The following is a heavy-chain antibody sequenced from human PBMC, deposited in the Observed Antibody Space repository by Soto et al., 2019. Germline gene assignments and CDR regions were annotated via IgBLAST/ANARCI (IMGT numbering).Heavy chain of an antibody. CDR2: IYYSGST. J-gene: IGHJ4*02. Sequence: WETLSLTCTVSGGSISSYYWSWIRQPPGKGLEWIGYIYYSGSTNYNPSLKSRVTISVDTSKNQFSLKLSSVTAADTAVYYCARDLRGSSGGFDYWGQGTLVTVSS. V-gene: IGHV4-59*01. CDR3: ARDLRGSSGGFDY. D-gene: IGHD2-15*01. CDR1: GGSISSYY.